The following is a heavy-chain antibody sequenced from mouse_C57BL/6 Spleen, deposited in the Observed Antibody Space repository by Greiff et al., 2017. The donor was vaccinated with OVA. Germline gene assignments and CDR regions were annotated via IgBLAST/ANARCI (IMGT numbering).Heavy chain of an antibody. Sequence: VQLQQPGAELVKPGASVKMSCKASGYTFTSYWITWVKQRPGQGLEWIGDLYPGSGSTNYNETFKSQSTLTVDTSSSTAYMQLSSLTSEDSAVYYCAREKVTTVVERDIDYWGQGTTLTVSS. CDR3: AREKVTTVVERDIDY. CDR2: LYPGSGST. V-gene: IGHV1-55*01. D-gene: IGHD1-1*01. CDR1: GYTFTSYW. J-gene: IGHJ2*01.